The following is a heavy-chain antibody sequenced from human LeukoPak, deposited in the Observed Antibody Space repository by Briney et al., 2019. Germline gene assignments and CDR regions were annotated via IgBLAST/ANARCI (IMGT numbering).Heavy chain of an antibody. CDR2: IIPILGIA. CDR3: ARDRRILTTYYYYGMDV. Sequence: SVKVSYKVSGGTFSSYAISWVRQAPGQGLEWMGRIIPILGIANYAQKFQGRVTITADKSTSTAYMELSSLRSEDTAVYYCARDRRILTTYYYYGMDVWGQGTTVTVSS. CDR1: GGTFSSYA. D-gene: IGHD3-9*01. V-gene: IGHV1-69*04. J-gene: IGHJ6*02.